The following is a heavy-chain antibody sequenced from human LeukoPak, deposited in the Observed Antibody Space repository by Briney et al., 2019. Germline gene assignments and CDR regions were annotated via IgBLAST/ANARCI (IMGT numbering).Heavy chain of an antibody. CDR3: AKDQFKPSGITMLRGVRGYYYNMDV. CDR1: GFTFTNAW. Sequence: GGSLRLSCAASGFTFTNAWMTWVRQAPGKGLEWVAATVGIGPDTYHADSVKGRFTISRDNSKNTLYLRMNSLRAEDTAVYYCAKDQFKPSGITMLRGVRGYYYNMDVWGKGTTVTISS. CDR2: TVGIGPDT. J-gene: IGHJ6*03. D-gene: IGHD3-10*01. V-gene: IGHV3-23*01.